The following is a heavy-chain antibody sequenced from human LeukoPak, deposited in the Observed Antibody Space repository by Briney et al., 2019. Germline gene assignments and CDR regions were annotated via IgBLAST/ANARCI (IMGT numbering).Heavy chain of an antibody. Sequence: ASVKVSCKTSGYTFTTYGLNWVRQAPGEGLEWMGWISGYNGDTNYAQKFQARLTMTRDTSTSTVYMELRSLTSDDTAVYFCARISSPGYCTAGTCCPAYWGQGTLVTVSS. J-gene: IGHJ4*02. V-gene: IGHV1-18*01. CDR1: GYTFTTYG. CDR2: ISGYNGDT. CDR3: ARISSPGYCTAGTCCPAY. D-gene: IGHD2-8*02.